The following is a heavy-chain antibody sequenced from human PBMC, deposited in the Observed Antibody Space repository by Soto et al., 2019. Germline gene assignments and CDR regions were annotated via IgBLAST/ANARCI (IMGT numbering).Heavy chain of an antibody. V-gene: IGHV2-70*04. CDR2: IDWDDDK. J-gene: IGHJ4*02. CDR3: ARTAGYYRGRHFDF. D-gene: IGHD3-10*01. Sequence: SGPTLVNPTQTLTLTCTFSGFSLSTSGMRVSWIRQPPGKALEWLARIDWDDDKFYSTSLKTRLTISKDTSENQVVLTMTNMDPVDTATYYCARTAGYYRGRHFDFWGQGTLVTVSS. CDR1: GFSLSTSGMR.